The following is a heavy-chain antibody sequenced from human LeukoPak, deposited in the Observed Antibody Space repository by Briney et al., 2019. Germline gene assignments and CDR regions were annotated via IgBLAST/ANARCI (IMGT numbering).Heavy chain of an antibody. CDR3: ARDPRSGSYFDY. D-gene: IGHD1-26*01. V-gene: IGHV3-7*01. CDR2: INQDGSEK. Sequence: GGSLRLSCAASGFTFSSYSMSWVRQAPGKGLEYVANINQDGSEKYYVDSVKGRFTVSRDNAKNSLYLQMNSLRAEDTAVYYCARDPRSGSYFDYWGQGTLVTVFS. J-gene: IGHJ4*02. CDR1: GFTFSSYS.